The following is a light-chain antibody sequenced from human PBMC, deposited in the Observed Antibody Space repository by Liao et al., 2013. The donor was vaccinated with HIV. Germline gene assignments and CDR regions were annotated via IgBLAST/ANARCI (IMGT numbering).Light chain of an antibody. Sequence: YVLTQPPSLSVAPGETASITCGGKYIGNKGVYWYQQRPGQAPMMVISYDSDRPSGIPERFSGSSSGTTVTLTISGVQAEDEADYYCQSADSSGIYYVFGTGTKVTVL. CDR2: YDS. J-gene: IGLJ1*01. CDR3: QSADSSGIYYV. V-gene: IGLV3-25*03. CDR1: IGNKG.